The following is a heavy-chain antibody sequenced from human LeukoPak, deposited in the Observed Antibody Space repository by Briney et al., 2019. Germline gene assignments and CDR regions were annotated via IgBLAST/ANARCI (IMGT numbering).Heavy chain of an antibody. V-gene: IGHV1-2*02. J-gene: IGHJ4*02. CDR2: INPNSGGT. D-gene: IGHD6-19*01. Sequence: ASVKVSCTASGYTFTGYYIHWVRQAPGQGLEWMGWINPNSGGTNYAQKFQGRVTMARDTSISTAYMELSRLRSDDTAVYYCARRPSSGAGEAFDYWGQGTLVTVSS. CDR3: ARRPSSGAGEAFDY. CDR1: GYTFTGYY.